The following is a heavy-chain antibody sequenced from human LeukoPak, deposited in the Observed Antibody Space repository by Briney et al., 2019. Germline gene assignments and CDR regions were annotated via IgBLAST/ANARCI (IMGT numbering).Heavy chain of an antibody. V-gene: IGHV4-4*02. J-gene: IGHJ4*02. Sequence: SETLSLTCAVSGGSISSSNWWSWVRQPPGKGLEWIGEIYHSGSTNYNPSLKSRVTISVDKSKNQFSLKLSSMTAADTAVYYCARAGYYYDSSGYYNDYWGQGTLVTVSS. CDR3: ARAGYYYDSSGYYNDY. CDR1: GGSISSSNW. CDR2: IYHSGST. D-gene: IGHD3-22*01.